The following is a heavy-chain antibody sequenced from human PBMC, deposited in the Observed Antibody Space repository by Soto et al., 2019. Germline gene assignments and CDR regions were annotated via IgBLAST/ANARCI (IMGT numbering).Heavy chain of an antibody. CDR1: GFTFSDHA. D-gene: IGHD3-3*01. J-gene: IGHJ4*02. CDR2: ISGGGTGA. V-gene: IGHV3-23*01. Sequence: EVQLLESGGGLVQPGGSLRLSCTASGFTFSDHAMTWVRQAPGKGLEWLSGISGGGTGAYYADSVKGRFTVSRDNSNNSVFLQLDSLRVEDRAFYYCALDLWRHAQWGQGTVVTVSS. CDR3: ALDLWRHAQ.